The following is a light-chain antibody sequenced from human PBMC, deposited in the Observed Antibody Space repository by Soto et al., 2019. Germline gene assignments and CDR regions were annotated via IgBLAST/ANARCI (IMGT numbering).Light chain of an antibody. V-gene: IGKV3-11*01. Sequence: EIVLTQSPAILSLSPGERATLSCRASQSVSSYLAWYQQTPGQPPRLLIYDASNRATGIPARFSGSGSGTDFTITISRLEPEDVADYYCQQRSNSYTFGQGTKLEIK. CDR3: QQRSNSYT. CDR2: DAS. J-gene: IGKJ2*01. CDR1: QSVSSY.